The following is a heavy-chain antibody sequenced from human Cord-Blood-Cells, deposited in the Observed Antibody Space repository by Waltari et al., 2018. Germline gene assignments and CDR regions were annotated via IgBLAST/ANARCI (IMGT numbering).Heavy chain of an antibody. CDR2: NNHSGST. D-gene: IGHD6-13*01. CDR3: ARAVHSSSWFGGY. CDR1: GGSFSGYY. Sequence: QVQLQQWGAGLLKPSETLSLTCAVYGGSFSGYYWSWIRQPPGKGLECIGENNHSGSTNSHPSLQSRVTISVDTSKNQFSLKLSSVTAADTAVYYCARAVHSSSWFGGYWGQGTLVTVSS. V-gene: IGHV4-34*01. J-gene: IGHJ4*02.